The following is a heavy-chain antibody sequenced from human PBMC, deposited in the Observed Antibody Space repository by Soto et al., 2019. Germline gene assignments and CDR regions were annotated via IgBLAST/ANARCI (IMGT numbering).Heavy chain of an antibody. J-gene: IGHJ5*02. V-gene: IGHV1-18*01. Sequence: ASVKVSCKASGYTFTSYGISWVRQAPGQGLEWMGWISAYNGNTNYAQRLQGRVTMTTDTSTSTAYMELRSLRSDDTAVYYCARVTIAAAGGWFDPWGQGTLVTVSS. D-gene: IGHD6-13*01. CDR3: ARVTIAAAGGWFDP. CDR1: GYTFTSYG. CDR2: ISAYNGNT.